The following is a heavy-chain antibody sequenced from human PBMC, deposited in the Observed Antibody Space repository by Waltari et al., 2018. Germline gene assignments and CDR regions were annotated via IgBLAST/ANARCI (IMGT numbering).Heavy chain of an antibody. D-gene: IGHD3-16*02. Sequence: EVQLVESGGGLVQPGGSLRLSCAASGFTFSSYAMSWVRQAPGKGLGWFSAISGSGGSTYSAASVKGRFTISRDNSKNTLYLQMNSLRAEDTAVYYCAKERITFGGVIGTWGQGTLVTVSS. CDR2: ISGSGGST. V-gene: IGHV3-23*04. CDR3: AKERITFGGVIGT. J-gene: IGHJ5*02. CDR1: GFTFSSYA.